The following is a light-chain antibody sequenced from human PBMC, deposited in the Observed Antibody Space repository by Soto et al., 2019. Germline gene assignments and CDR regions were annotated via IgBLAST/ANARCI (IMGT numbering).Light chain of an antibody. CDR1: QTVRNNY. J-gene: IGKJ4*01. CDR2: DAS. Sequence: ILLARSRGTLALSVGQRASRSIRTSQTVRNNYLAWYQQKPGQAPRLLIYDASSRATGIPDRFSGGGSGTDFTLTISRLEPEHFAVYYCQQFSSYPLTFGGGTKVDIK. V-gene: IGKV3-20*01. CDR3: QQFSSYPLT.